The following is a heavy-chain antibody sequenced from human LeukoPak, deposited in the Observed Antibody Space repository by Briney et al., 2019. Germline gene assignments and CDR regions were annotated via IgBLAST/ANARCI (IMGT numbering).Heavy chain of an antibody. CDR2: IYYSGST. Sequence: SETLSLTCTVSGGSISSSSYYWGWIRQPPGKGLEWIGSIYYSGSTYYNPSLKSRVTISVDTSKNQFSLKLSSVTAADTAVCYCARHTTYYDSSGYYRYFDYWGQGTLVTVSS. CDR1: GGSISSSSYY. D-gene: IGHD3-22*01. V-gene: IGHV4-39*01. J-gene: IGHJ4*02. CDR3: ARHTTYYDSSGYYRYFDY.